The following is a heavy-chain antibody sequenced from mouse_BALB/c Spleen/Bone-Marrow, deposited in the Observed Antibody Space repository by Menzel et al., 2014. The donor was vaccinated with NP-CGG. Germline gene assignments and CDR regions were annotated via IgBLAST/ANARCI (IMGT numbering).Heavy chain of an antibody. J-gene: IGHJ2*01. CDR1: GFNIKYTY. Sequence: EPLKDSGALLVKPGASVKLSCTASGFNIKYTYMHWVKQRPEQGLEWIGRIDPSNGNTKYDPKFQGKATITADTSSNTAYLKLSSLTSEDTAVYYCARDRLGTYFDYWGEGTTLTVSS. D-gene: IGHD3-2*02. V-gene: IGHV14-3*02. CDR3: ARDRLGTYFDY. CDR2: IDPSNGNT.